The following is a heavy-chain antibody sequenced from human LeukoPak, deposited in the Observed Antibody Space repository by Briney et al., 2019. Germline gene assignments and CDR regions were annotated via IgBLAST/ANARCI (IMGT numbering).Heavy chain of an antibody. V-gene: IGHV3-21*01. Sequence: GGSLRLSCAASGFTFSSYNMNWVRQAPGKGLEWVSFISTSSSYIYYADSLKGRFTLPRDNAKNSLYLQMNSLRAEDTAVYYCARVQSDHFTSGAFDVWGQGTMVTVSS. CDR3: ARVQSDHFTSGAFDV. J-gene: IGHJ3*01. D-gene: IGHD3-3*02. CDR1: GFTFSSYN. CDR2: ISTSSSYI.